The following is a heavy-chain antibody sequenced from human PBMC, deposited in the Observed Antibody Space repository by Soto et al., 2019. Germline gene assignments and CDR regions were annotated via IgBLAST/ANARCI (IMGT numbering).Heavy chain of an antibody. D-gene: IGHD5-18*01. J-gene: IGHJ6*02. CDR1: GGSISSYY. CDR2: IYYSGST. CDR3: AREGYSYGYYYYYGMDV. V-gene: IGHV4-59*01. Sequence: SETLSLTCTVSGGSISSYYWSWIRQPPGKGLEWIGYIYYSGSTNYNPSLKSRVTISVDTSKNQFSLKLSSVTAADTAVYYCAREGYSYGYYYYYGMDVWGQGTTVTVSS.